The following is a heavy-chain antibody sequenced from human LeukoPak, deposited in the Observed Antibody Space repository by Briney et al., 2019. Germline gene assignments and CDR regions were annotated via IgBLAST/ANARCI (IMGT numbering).Heavy chain of an antibody. D-gene: IGHD3-22*01. V-gene: IGHV3-23*01. CDR1: GFTFSSYA. Sequence: PGGSLRLSCAASGFTFSSYAMSWVRQAPGKGMEWVSAISGSGGSTYYADSVKGRFTISRDNSKNTLYLQMNSLRAEDTAVYYCAKTYYYDSSGFGPPARWGQGTLVTVSS. CDR3: AKTYYYDSSGFGPPAR. CDR2: ISGSGGST. J-gene: IGHJ4*02.